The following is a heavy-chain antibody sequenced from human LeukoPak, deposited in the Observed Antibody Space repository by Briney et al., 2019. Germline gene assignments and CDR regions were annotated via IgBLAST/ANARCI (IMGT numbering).Heavy chain of an antibody. CDR3: ARGTQPTYYYDSSGYYYDY. V-gene: IGHV4-59*01. D-gene: IGHD3-22*01. Sequence: SETLSLTCTVSGGSITSYYWSWIRQPPGKGLEWIGYIYYSGSTNYNPSLKSRVTISVDTSKNQFSLKLSSVTAADTAVYYCARGTQPTYYYDSSGYYYDYWGQGTLVTVSS. CDR2: IYYSGST. CDR1: GGSITSYY. J-gene: IGHJ4*02.